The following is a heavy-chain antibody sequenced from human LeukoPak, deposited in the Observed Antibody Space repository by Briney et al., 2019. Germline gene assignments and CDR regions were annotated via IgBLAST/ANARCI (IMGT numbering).Heavy chain of an antibody. CDR1: GFTFSSYA. CDR3: AKHSGWYFGPWFDP. Sequence: GGSLRLSCAASGFTFSSYAMSWVRQAPGKGLEWVSTINGGGVNTHYADSVGGRFTISRDNSKNTLYLQMNSLRAEDTAVYYCAKHSGWYFGPWFDPWGQGTLVTVSS. J-gene: IGHJ5*02. V-gene: IGHV3-23*01. CDR2: INGGGVNT. D-gene: IGHD6-19*01.